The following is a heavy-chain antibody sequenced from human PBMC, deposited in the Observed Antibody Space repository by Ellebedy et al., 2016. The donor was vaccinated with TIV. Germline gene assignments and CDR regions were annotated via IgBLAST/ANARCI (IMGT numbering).Heavy chain of an antibody. D-gene: IGHD3-10*01. CDR3: ARLDAIIDVKSLDY. CDR2: IKQGGSEK. V-gene: IGHV3-7*03. J-gene: IGHJ4*02. CDR1: RFTFTNYW. Sequence: GESLKISCAASRFTFTNYWMSWVRQAPGKGLEWVATIKQGGSEKYYVDSVKGRFTISRDNAKNSLYLQMNSLRAEDTAVYYCARLDAIIDVKSLDYWGQGTLVTVSS.